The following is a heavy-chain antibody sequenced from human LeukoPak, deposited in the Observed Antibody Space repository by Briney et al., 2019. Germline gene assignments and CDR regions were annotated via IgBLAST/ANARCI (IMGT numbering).Heavy chain of an antibody. Sequence: GGSPRLSRAASGFTLSSAWMSWVRQAPGKGLEWVGRIKSKTDGGTADYAAPVKGRITISRDDSNNTLDLQMNSLETEDTAVYYCAAFAAGGWGQGTLVTVSS. D-gene: IGHD2-15*01. V-gene: IGHV3-15*01. CDR1: GFTLSSAW. CDR3: AAFAAGG. J-gene: IGHJ4*02. CDR2: IKSKTDGGTA.